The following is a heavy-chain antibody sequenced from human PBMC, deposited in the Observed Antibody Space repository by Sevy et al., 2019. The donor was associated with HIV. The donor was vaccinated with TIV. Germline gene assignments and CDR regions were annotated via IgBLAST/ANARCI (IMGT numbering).Heavy chain of an antibody. CDR1: GGSISSSNW. D-gene: IGHD2-2*01. CDR3: ARWGWGCSSTSCHHYYYYGMDV. J-gene: IGHJ6*02. Sequence: SETLSLTCAVSGGSISSSNWWSWVRQPPGKGLEWIGEIYHSGGTNYNPSLKSRVTISVDKSKNQFSLKLSSVTAADTAVYYCARWGWGCSSTSCHHYYYYGMDVWGQGTTVTVSS. CDR2: IYHSGGT. V-gene: IGHV4-4*02.